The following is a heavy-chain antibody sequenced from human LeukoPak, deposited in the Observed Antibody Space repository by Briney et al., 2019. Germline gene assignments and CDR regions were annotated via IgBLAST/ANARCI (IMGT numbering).Heavy chain of an antibody. V-gene: IGHV3-23*01. J-gene: IGHJ5*01. CDR1: GFSFSSYY. Sequence: GGSLRLSCAASGFSFSSYYMHWVRQAPGKGLEWVSAISGSGGSTYYADSVKGRFTISRDNSKNTLYLQMNSLRAEDTAVYYCAKESRITMLCGDSWGQGTLVTVSS. CDR3: AKESRITMLCGDS. D-gene: IGHD3-10*02. CDR2: ISGSGGST.